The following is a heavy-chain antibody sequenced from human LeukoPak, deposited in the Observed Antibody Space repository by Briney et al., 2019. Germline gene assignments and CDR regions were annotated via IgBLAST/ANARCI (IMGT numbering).Heavy chain of an antibody. Sequence: HPGGSLRLSCAASGFTISSNYMSWVRKAPGKGLELLSVIYSGGNTYYADSVKGRFTISRDSSKNTLYLQMNSLRAEDMAVYYCARDPTPTLTGTTGNMYYFDYWGQGTLVTVSS. J-gene: IGHJ4*02. CDR1: GFTISSNY. D-gene: IGHD1-7*01. CDR2: IYSGGNT. CDR3: ARDPTPTLTGTTGNMYYFDY. V-gene: IGHV3-66*01.